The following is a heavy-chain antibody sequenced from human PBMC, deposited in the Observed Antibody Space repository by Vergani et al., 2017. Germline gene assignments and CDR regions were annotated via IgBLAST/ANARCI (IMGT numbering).Heavy chain of an antibody. CDR1: GYSFTNYW. CDR2: FYPGDSDT. V-gene: IGHV5-51*01. CDR3: ATFHREVERGEGGY. D-gene: IGHD1-1*01. J-gene: IGHJ4*02. Sequence: EVQLVQSGAAVKKPGESLKISCKGSGYSFTNYWIGWVRQMPGKGLEWMGIFYPGDSDTRYSPSFQGQVTISADKSLSTAFLQWSSLKASDTAMYYCATFHREVERGEGGYWGQGTLVTVSS.